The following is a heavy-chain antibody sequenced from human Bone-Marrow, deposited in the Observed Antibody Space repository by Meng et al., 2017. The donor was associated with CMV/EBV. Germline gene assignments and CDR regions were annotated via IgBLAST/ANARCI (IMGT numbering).Heavy chain of an antibody. Sequence: GESLKISCAASGFTFSSYGMHWVRQAPGQGLEWMGWINPNSGGTNYAQKFQGRVTMTRDTSVSTAYMELSRLRSDDTAVYYCARALIRGVRIDYWGQGTLVTVSS. CDR3: ARALIRGVRIDY. V-gene: IGHV1-2*02. D-gene: IGHD3-10*01. CDR2: INPNSGGT. J-gene: IGHJ4*02. CDR1: GFTFSSYG.